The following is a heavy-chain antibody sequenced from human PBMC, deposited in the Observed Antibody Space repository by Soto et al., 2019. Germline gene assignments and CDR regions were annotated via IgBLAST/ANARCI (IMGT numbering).Heavy chain of an antibody. CDR2: IYHSGST. V-gene: IGHV4-30-2*01. Sequence: PSETLSLTCAVSGGSISSGGYSWSWIRQPPGKGLDWIGYIYHSGSTYYNPSLKSRVTISVDRSKNQFSLKLSSVTAADTAVYYCARGIEGWYQGRYYYGMDVWGQGTTVTVSS. CDR1: GGSISSGGYS. CDR3: ARGIEGWYQGRYYYGMDV. J-gene: IGHJ6*02. D-gene: IGHD6-19*01.